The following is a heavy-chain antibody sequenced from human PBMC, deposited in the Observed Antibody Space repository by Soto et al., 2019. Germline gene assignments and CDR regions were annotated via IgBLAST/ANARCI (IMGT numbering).Heavy chain of an antibody. Sequence: GGSLRLSCAVSGFTFSKYAMSWVRQAPGKGLEWVSGISGSGDSTYYADSVKGRFTISRDNSKNTLYLQMNSLRAEDTAVYYCASGGSVEMATIVDYWGQGTLVTVSS. D-gene: IGHD5-12*01. CDR1: GFTFSKYA. CDR2: ISGSGDST. J-gene: IGHJ4*02. CDR3: ASGGSVEMATIVDY. V-gene: IGHV3-23*01.